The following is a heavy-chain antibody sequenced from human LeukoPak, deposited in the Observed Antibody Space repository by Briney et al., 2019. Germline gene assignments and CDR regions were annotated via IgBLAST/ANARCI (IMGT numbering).Heavy chain of an antibody. J-gene: IGHJ4*02. Sequence: SETLSLTCTVSGYSISSGYYWGWIRQPPGKGLEWIGSIYYSGSTYYNPSLKSRVTISVDTSKNQFSLKLSSVTAADTAVYYCAREYSSSGYFDYWGQGTLVTVSS. CDR3: AREYSSSGYFDY. V-gene: IGHV4-38-2*02. CDR1: GYSISSGYY. CDR2: IYYSGST. D-gene: IGHD6-6*01.